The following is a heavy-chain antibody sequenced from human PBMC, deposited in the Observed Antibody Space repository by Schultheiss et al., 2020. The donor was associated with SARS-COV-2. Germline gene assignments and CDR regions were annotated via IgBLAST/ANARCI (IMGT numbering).Heavy chain of an antibody. D-gene: IGHD3-22*01. CDR3: ARDGYDSSGYPGAFDI. J-gene: IGHJ3*02. Sequence: SETLSLTCTVSGGSISSSSYYWSWIRQPPGKGLEWIGYIYYSGSTNYNPSLKSRVTISVDTSKNQFSLKLSSVTAADTAVYYCARDGYDSSGYPGAFDIWGQGTMVTVSS. CDR1: GGSISSSSYY. V-gene: IGHV4-61*01. CDR2: IYYSGST.